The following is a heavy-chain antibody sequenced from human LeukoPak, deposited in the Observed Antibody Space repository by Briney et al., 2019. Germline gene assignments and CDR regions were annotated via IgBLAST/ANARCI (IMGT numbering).Heavy chain of an antibody. CDR3: ARDQGSKAGGYGLFDY. D-gene: IGHD3-22*01. J-gene: IGHJ4*02. V-gene: IGHV3-30*03. Sequence: GGSLRLSCAASGFTFSSYGMHWVRQAPGKGLEWVAVISYDGSNKYYADSVKGRFTISRDNSKNTLYLQMNSLRAEDTAVYYCARDQGSKAGGYGLFDYWGQGTLVTVSS. CDR2: ISYDGSNK. CDR1: GFTFSSYG.